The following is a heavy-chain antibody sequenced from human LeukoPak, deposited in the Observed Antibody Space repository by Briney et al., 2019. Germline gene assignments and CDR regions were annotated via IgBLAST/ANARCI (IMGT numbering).Heavy chain of an antibody. Sequence: ASVKVSCKVSGYTFTGYYMHWVRQAPGQGLEWMGWINPNSGGTNYAQKFQGRVTMTRDTSISTAYMELSRLRSDDTAVYYCARVRTYSSSSLKWFDPWGQGTLVTVSS. CDR2: INPNSGGT. CDR3: ARVRTYSSSSLKWFDP. CDR1: GYTFTGYY. D-gene: IGHD6-6*01. J-gene: IGHJ5*02. V-gene: IGHV1-2*02.